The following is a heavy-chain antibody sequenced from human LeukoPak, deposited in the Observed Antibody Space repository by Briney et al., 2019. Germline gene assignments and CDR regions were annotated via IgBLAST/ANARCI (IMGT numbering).Heavy chain of an antibody. Sequence: GGSLRLFCAGSGFTFSSYGMHWVRQAPGKGLEWVAVISYDGSNKYYADSVKGRFTISRDNSKNTLYLQMNSLRAEDTAVYYCAKDVDPFGSGSYVEGFDYWGQGTLVTVSS. CDR2: ISYDGSNK. V-gene: IGHV3-30*18. D-gene: IGHD3-10*01. CDR3: AKDVDPFGSGSYVEGFDY. J-gene: IGHJ4*02. CDR1: GFTFSSYG.